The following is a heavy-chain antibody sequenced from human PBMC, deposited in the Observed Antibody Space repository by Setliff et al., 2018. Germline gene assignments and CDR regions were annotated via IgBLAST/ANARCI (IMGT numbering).Heavy chain of an antibody. V-gene: IGHV4-34*01. D-gene: IGHD2-15*01. CDR3: ARAPGRQDYHYMEL. J-gene: IGHJ6*03. CDR1: GMSFSEHY. CDR2: ISHTGST. Sequence: PSETLSLTCVVDGMSFSEHYWAWIRQSPGKGLEWVGEISHTGSTNYNPSLKSRVTTSINTSKKQFSLMMNSVTAADTGVYFCARAPGRQDYHYMELWGKGTTVTVSS.